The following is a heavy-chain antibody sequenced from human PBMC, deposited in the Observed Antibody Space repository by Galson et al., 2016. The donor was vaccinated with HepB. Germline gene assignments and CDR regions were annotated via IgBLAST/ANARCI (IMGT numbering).Heavy chain of an antibody. CDR1: GDSVSSSRAA. V-gene: IGHV6-1*01. CDR3: ARAVEYYTFWSRLYGMDV. Sequence: CAISGDSVSSSRAAWNWIRQSPSRGLEWLGRTYYRLKWNNDYVVSVKSRIIINPDTSKNQFSLQLKSVTPEDTAVYYCARAVEYYTFWSRLYGMDVWGQGTTVIVSS. J-gene: IGHJ6*02. CDR2: TYYRLKWNN. D-gene: IGHD3-3*01.